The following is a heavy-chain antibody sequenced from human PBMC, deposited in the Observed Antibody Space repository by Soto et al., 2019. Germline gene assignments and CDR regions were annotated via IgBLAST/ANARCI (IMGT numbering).Heavy chain of an antibody. Sequence: EVQLVESGGGLVKPGGSLRLSCAASGFTFSSYSMNWVRQAPGKGLEWVSSISSSSSYIYYADSVKGRFTISRDNAKNSLYLQMNSLRAEDTAVYYCARDCPFRSGGSCYRQNWFDPWGQGTLVTVSS. CDR1: GFTFSSYS. J-gene: IGHJ5*02. D-gene: IGHD2-15*01. V-gene: IGHV3-21*01. CDR2: ISSSSSYI. CDR3: ARDCPFRSGGSCYRQNWFDP.